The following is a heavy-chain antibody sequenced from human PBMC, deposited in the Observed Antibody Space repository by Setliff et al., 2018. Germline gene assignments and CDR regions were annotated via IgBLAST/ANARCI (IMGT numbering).Heavy chain of an antibody. CDR3: ARDVAPPNDIRFDP. V-gene: IGHV3-74*01. J-gene: IGHJ5*02. D-gene: IGHD2-15*01. CDR1: GFTFNSYW. CDR2: LNGDGSTT. Sequence: GVLRLSCAASGFTFNSYWMNWVRQAPGKGLVWVSRLNGDGSTTNYADSVKGRFTISRDNAKNTLYLQMNSLRAEDTAVYYCARDVAPPNDIRFDPWGQGTLVTVSS.